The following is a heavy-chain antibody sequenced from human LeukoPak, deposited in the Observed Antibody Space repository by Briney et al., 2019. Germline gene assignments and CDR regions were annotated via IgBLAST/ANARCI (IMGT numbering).Heavy chain of an antibody. D-gene: IGHD3-9*01. CDR2: IRTTAEGAKYA. V-gene: IGHV3-48*02. CDR1: GFSFTDYP. J-gene: IGHJ4*02. Sequence: GGSLRLSCATSGFSFTDYPMNWVRQAPGKGLEWISNIRTTAEGAKYAYYADSVKGRVTISRDDGKNTLYLHMNSLRDDDTAVYYCATDQRYAFDYWGQGILVAVSS. CDR3: ATDQRYAFDY.